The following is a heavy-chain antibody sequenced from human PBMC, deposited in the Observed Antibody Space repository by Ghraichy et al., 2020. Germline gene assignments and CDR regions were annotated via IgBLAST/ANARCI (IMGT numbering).Heavy chain of an antibody. CDR1: GGSFSGYY. CDR2: INHSGST. CDR3: ARSDFWSGYYIYRARNWFDP. Sequence: TLSLTCAVYGGSFSGYYWSWIRQPPGKGLEWIGEINHSGSTNYNPSLKSRVTISVDTSKNQFSLKLSSVTAADTAVYYCARSDFWSGYYIYRARNWFDPWGQGTLVTVSS. D-gene: IGHD3-3*01. J-gene: IGHJ5*02. V-gene: IGHV4-34*01.